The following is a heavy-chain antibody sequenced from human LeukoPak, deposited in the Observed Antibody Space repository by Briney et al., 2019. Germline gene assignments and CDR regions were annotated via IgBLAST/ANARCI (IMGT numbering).Heavy chain of an antibody. CDR2: IYYSGST. CDR1: GGSISSYY. J-gene: IGHJ3*02. CDR3: ARGQYGSGSYPPGAFDI. V-gene: IGHV4-59*01. Sequence: SETLSLTCTVSGGSISSYYWSWIRQPPGKGLEWIGYIYYSGSTNYNPSLKSRVTISVDTSKNQFSLKLSSVTAADTAVYYCARGQYGSGSYPPGAFDIWSQGTMVTVSS. D-gene: IGHD3-10*01.